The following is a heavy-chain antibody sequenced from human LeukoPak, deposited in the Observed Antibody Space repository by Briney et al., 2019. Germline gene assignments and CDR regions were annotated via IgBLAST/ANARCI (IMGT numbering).Heavy chain of an antibody. CDR3: ATDRRKSSGWRNIFDY. CDR1: GYTLTELS. V-gene: IGHV1-24*01. J-gene: IGHJ4*02. CDR2: FDPEDGET. Sequence: VSVKVSCKVSGYTLTELSMHWVRQAPGKGLEWMGGFDPEDGETIYAQKFQGRVTMTEDTSTDTAYMELSSLRSEDTAVYYCATDRRKSSGWRNIFDYWGQGTLVTVSS. D-gene: IGHD6-19*01.